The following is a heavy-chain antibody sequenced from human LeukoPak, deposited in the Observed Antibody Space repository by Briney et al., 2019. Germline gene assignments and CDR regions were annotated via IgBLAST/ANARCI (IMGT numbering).Heavy chain of an antibody. CDR1: GGTFSSYA. D-gene: IGHD3-16*01. CDR3: ARGPKYDYVWGSGFDY. V-gene: IGHV1-69*01. Sequence: SVKVSCKASGGTFSSYAISWVRQAPGQGLEWMGGIIPIFGTANYAQKFQGRVTITADESTSTAYMELSSLRSEDTAVYYCARGPKYDYVWGSGFDYWGQGTLVTVS. CDR2: IIPIFGTA. J-gene: IGHJ4*02.